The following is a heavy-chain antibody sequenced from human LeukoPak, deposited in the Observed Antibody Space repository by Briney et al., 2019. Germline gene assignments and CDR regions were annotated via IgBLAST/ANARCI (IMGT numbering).Heavy chain of an antibody. V-gene: IGHV1-2*02. CDR3: ARDVGPRNWFDP. CDR1: GYTFTSYG. Sequence: GASVKVSCKASGYTFTSYGISWVRQAPGQGLEWMGWINPNSGGTNYAQKFQGRVTMTRDTSISTAYMELSRLRSDDTAVYYCARDVGPRNWFDPWGQGTLDTVSS. J-gene: IGHJ5*02. CDR2: INPNSGGT.